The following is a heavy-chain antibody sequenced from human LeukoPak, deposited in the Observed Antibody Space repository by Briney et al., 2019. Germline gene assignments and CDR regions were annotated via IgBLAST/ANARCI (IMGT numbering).Heavy chain of an antibody. CDR1: GIDISYHY. CDR2: IHTGGTT. V-gene: IGHV3-53*01. D-gene: IGHD3-10*01. J-gene: IGHJ4*02. Sequence: QTGGSLRLSCVASGIDISYHYVGWVRQAPGKGLEWVSVIHTGGTTHYADSVKGRFSISKDNSNNTVFLQMNSVRVEDTAVYYCAREGKYYYGSGSYYKVHSWGQGTLVTVSS. CDR3: AREGKYYYGSGSYYKVHS.